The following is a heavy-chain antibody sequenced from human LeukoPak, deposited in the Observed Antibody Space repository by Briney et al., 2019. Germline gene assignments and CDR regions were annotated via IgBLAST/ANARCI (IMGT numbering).Heavy chain of an antibody. CDR1: GGSISSSNW. CDR2: IYHSGST. D-gene: IGHD2-2*01. CDR3: ARAGAKDCSSTSCYVEWFDP. Sequence: PSGTLSLTCAVSGGSISSSNWWSWARQPPGKGLEWIGEIYHSGSTNYNPSLKSRVTISVDKSKNQFSLKLSSVTAADTAVYYCARAGAKDCSSTSCYVEWFDPWGQGTLVTVSS. V-gene: IGHV4-4*02. J-gene: IGHJ5*02.